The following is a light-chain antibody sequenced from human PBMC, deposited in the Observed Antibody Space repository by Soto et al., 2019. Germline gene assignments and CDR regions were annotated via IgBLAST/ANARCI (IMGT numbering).Light chain of an antibody. J-gene: IGKJ1*01. V-gene: IGKV1-39*01. CDR2: DAS. CDR3: QQSYSTTGT. CDR1: QSNSTW. Sequence: DIQMTQSPSTLSASVGDRVTITCRASQSNSTWLAWYQQKPGKAPKLLIFDASTLQSGVPSRFSGSGSETDFSRIISSLQPEEVATYSGQQSYSTTGTFGQGSKGDVK.